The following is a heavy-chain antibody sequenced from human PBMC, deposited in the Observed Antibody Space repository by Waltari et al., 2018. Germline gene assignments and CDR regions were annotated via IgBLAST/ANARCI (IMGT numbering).Heavy chain of an antibody. J-gene: IGHJ4*02. V-gene: IGHV1-69*01. CDR3: ARDRCSGGSCYYDY. CDR1: GCTFSSYG. Sequence: QVQLVQSGAEVKKPGSSVKVTCTASGCTFSSYGIRWVRQDPGQGLEWMGGIIPIFGTANYAQKFQGRVTITADESTSTAYMELSSLRSEDTAVYYCARDRCSGGSCYYDYWGQGTLVTVSS. D-gene: IGHD2-15*01. CDR2: IIPIFGTA.